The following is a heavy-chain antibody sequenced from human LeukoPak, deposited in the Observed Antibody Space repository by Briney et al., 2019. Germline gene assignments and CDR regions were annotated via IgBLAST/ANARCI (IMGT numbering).Heavy chain of an antibody. V-gene: IGHV1-2*02. CDR3: APAYCGGDCYFRSDAFDI. CDR2: INPNSSGT. J-gene: IGHJ3*02. Sequence: GASVKVSCKASGYTFTGYYMHWVRQAPGQGLEWMGWINPNSSGTNYAQKFQGRVTMTRDTSISTAYMELSRLRSDDTAVYYCAPAYCGGDCYFRSDAFDIWGQGTMVTVSS. D-gene: IGHD2-21*01. CDR1: GYTFTGYY.